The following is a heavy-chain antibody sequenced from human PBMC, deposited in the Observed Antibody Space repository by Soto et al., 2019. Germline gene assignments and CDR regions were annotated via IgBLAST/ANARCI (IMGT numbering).Heavy chain of an antibody. J-gene: IGHJ4*03. CDR3: ARAGDSSGCSAY. Sequence: QVQLQQWGAGLLKPSETLSLTCAVYGGSFSGYYWIWIRQPPGKGLEWIGEINHRAITNYNPSLKSRVTISVDTSTNRFSLLQSGVTAADAAVYYCARAGDSSGCSAYWGRGILVTVCS. V-gene: IGHV4-34*01. CDR1: GGSFSGYY. D-gene: IGHD3-22*01. CDR2: INHRAIT.